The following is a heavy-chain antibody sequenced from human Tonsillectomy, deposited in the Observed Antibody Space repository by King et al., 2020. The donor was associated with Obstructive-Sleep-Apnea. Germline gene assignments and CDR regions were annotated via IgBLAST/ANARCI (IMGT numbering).Heavy chain of an antibody. V-gene: IGHV3-23*04. CDR1: RFIFSSYA. J-gene: IGHJ6*02. Sequence: VQLVESGGGLVQPGGSLRLSCATSRFIFSSYAMSWVRQAPGKGLEWVSLISGSGDSTNYADSVKGRFTISRDNSKNTLYLQMNSLRAEDTAGYYCAKYPRAEFYYSGMDVWGQGTTVSVSS. CDR2: ISGSGDST. CDR3: AKYPRAEFYYSGMDV. D-gene: IGHD1-14*01.